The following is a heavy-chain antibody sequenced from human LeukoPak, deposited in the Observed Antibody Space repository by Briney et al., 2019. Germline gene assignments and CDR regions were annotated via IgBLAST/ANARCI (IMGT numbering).Heavy chain of an antibody. CDR1: GYIFTGYY. D-gene: IGHD6-13*01. CDR3: AREIAAASDSTAIGDH. CDR2: INPNNGGT. J-gene: IGHJ4*02. V-gene: IGHV1-2*02. Sequence: ASVKVSCKASGYIFTGYYIYWVRQAPGQGLEWMGWINPNNGGTNYAKNFQGRVTMTRDTSISTAYMELNRLRSDDTAVYYCAREIAAASDSTAIGDHWGQGTLVTVSS.